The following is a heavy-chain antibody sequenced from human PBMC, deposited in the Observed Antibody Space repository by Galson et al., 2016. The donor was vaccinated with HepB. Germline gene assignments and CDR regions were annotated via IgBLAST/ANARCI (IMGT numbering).Heavy chain of an antibody. V-gene: IGHV3-33*01. CDR3: AREKDSSSWYNFDY. J-gene: IGHJ4*02. D-gene: IGHD6-13*01. CDR2: IWYDGSNK. CDR1: GFTFSSYG. Sequence: SLRLSCAASGFTFSSYGMHWVRQAPGKGLEWVAVIWYDGSNKYYADSVKGRFTISRDNSKTTLFLQMNSLRAEETAVYYCAREKDSSSWYNFDYWGQGTLVTVSS.